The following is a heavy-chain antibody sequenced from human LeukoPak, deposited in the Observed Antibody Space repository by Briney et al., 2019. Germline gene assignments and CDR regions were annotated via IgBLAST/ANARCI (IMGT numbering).Heavy chain of an antibody. CDR3: ARVAGDYVRGGFDY. D-gene: IGHD4-17*01. V-gene: IGHV4-59*01. Sequence: SETLSLTCTVSGGSISSYYWSWIWQPPGKGLEWIGYIYYSGSTNYNPSLKSRVTISVDTSKNQFSLKLSSVTAADTAVYYCARVAGDYVRGGFDYWGQGTLVTVSS. J-gene: IGHJ4*02. CDR1: GGSISSYY. CDR2: IYYSGST.